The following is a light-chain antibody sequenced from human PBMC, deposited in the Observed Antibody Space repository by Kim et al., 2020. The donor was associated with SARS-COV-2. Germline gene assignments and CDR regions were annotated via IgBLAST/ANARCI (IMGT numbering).Light chain of an antibody. Sequence: VTPKDKVTITCRASQNIGSNLHWYQQKPDQSPKLLIKYASQSISVVPSRFSGSGSGTDFTLTINSLEAEDAAAYYCHQSGSLRLTFGGGTKVDIK. V-gene: IGKV6D-21*02. CDR1: QNIGSN. J-gene: IGKJ4*01. CDR3: HQSGSLRLT. CDR2: YAS.